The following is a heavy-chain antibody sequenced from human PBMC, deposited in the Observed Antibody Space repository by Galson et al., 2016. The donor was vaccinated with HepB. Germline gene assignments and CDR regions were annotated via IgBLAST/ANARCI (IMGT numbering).Heavy chain of an antibody. D-gene: IGHD3-10*01. CDR3: AKDSASFAFDV. J-gene: IGHJ3*01. CDR1: GFTFRSYG. Sequence: SLRLSCAASGFTFRSYGMHWVRQAPGKGLEWVALVSLDESNKDYADSVKGRFTISRDNSKSTLYLQMNSLGGEDTAVYYCAKDSASFAFDVWGQGTVVTVSS. V-gene: IGHV3-30*18. CDR2: VSLDESNK.